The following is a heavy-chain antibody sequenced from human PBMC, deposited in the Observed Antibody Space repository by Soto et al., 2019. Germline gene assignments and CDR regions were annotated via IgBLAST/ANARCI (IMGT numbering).Heavy chain of an antibody. D-gene: IGHD6-6*01. V-gene: IGHV4-59*01. CDR2: IYYSGST. CDR1: GGSISSYY. CDR3: ARGSECSSQRFDP. J-gene: IGHJ5*02. Sequence: SETLSLTCTVSGGSISSYYWSWIRQPPGKGLEWIGYIYYSGSTNYNPSLKSRVTISVDTSKNQFSLKLSSVTAADTAVYYCARGSECSSQRFDPWGQGTLVTVSS.